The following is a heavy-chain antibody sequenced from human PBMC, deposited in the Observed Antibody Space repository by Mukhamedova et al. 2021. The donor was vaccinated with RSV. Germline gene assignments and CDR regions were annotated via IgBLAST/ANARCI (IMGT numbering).Heavy chain of an antibody. CDR1: G. CDR3: AKDLGGTIFGPAHWDLGAFDI. V-gene: IGHV3-23*01. J-gene: IGHJ3*02. Sequence: GMSWVRQAPGKGLEWVSAISGSGGSTYYADSVKGRFTISRDNSKNTLYLQMNSLRAEDTAVYYCAKDLGGTIFGPAHWDLGAFDIWG. CDR2: ISGSGGST. D-gene: IGHD3-3*01.